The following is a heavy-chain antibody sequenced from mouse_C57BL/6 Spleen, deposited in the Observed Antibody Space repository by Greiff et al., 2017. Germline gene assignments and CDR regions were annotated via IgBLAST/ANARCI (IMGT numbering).Heavy chain of an antibody. V-gene: IGHV1-80*01. Sequence: QVQLQQSGAELVKPGASVKISCKASGYAFSSYWMNWVKQRPGKGLEWIGQIYPGDGDTNYNGKFKGKATLTADKSSSTASMQLSSLTSEDSAVYFCADNYDYDAFAYWGQGTLVTVSA. CDR2: IYPGDGDT. J-gene: IGHJ3*01. CDR1: GYAFSSYW. CDR3: ADNYDYDAFAY. D-gene: IGHD2-4*01.